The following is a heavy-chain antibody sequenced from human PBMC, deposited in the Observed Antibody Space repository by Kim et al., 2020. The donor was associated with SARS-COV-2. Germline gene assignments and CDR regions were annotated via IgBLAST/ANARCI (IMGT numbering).Heavy chain of an antibody. CDR3: ASAIMTTVMGGY. V-gene: IGHV3-21*01. D-gene: IGHD4-17*01. Sequence: GGSLRLSYAASGFTFSSYSMNWVRQAPGKGLEWVSSISSSSSYIYYADSVKGRFTISRDNAKNSLYLQMNSLRAEDTAVYYCASAIMTTVMGGYWGQGNLVTVSS. J-gene: IGHJ4*02. CDR1: GFTFSSYS. CDR2: ISSSSSYI.